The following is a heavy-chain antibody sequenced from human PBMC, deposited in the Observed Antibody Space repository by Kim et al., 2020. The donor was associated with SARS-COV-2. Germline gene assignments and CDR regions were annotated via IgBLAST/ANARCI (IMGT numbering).Heavy chain of an antibody. J-gene: IGHJ4*02. CDR1: GFTFSSYA. CDR2: ISSNGGST. CDR3: VKGRGYSSGWPHFDY. D-gene: IGHD6-19*01. Sequence: GGSLRLSCSASGFTFSSYAMHWVRQAPGKGLEYVSAISSNGGSTYYADSVKGRFTISRDNSKNTLYLQMSSLRAEDTAVYYCVKGRGYSSGWPHFDYWGQGTLVTVSS. V-gene: IGHV3-64D*06.